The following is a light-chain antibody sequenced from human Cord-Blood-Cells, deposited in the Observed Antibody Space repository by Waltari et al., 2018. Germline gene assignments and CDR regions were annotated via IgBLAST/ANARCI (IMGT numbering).Light chain of an antibody. CDR3: QQRSNWLFT. J-gene: IGKJ3*01. V-gene: IGKV3-11*01. CDR2: DAS. Sequence: GAVATLSCRASQSVSSYLAWYQQKPGQAPRLLIYDASNRATGLPARFSGSGSGTDFTLTISSLEPEDFAVYYCQQRSNWLFTFGPGTKVDIK. CDR1: QSVSSY.